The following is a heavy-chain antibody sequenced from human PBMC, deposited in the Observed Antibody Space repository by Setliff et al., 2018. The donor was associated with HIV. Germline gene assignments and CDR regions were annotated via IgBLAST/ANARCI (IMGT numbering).Heavy chain of an antibody. D-gene: IGHD2-21*01. CDR3: ARAVCGGDY. CDR2: IYYSGST. V-gene: IGHV4-31*03. Sequence: PSETLSLTCTVSGGSISSTSYYWSWIRQHPGKGLEWIGYIYYSGSTYYNPSLKSRVTISVDTSKNQFSLRLSSVTAADTAVYYCARAVCGGDYWGQGILVTVS. J-gene: IGHJ4*02. CDR1: GGSISSTSYY.